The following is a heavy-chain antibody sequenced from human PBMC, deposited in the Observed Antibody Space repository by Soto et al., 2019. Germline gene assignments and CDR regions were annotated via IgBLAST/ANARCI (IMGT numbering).Heavy chain of an antibody. J-gene: IGHJ4*02. Sequence: LSLTCTVSGGSISSGGYYWSWIRQHPGKGLEWIGYIYYSGSTYYNPSLKSRVTISVDTSKNQFSLKLSSVTAADTAVYYCARETPYGGNYFDYWGQGTLVTVSS. D-gene: IGHD2-15*01. V-gene: IGHV4-31*03. CDR3: ARETPYGGNYFDY. CDR2: IYYSGST. CDR1: GGSISSGGYY.